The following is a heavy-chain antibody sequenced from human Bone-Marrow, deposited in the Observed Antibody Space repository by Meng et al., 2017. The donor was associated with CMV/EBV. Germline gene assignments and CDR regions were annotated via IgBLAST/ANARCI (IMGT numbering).Heavy chain of an antibody. V-gene: IGHV4-34*01. J-gene: IGHJ6*01. CDR2: INHSGST. D-gene: IGHD3-3*01. CDR3: ARGRSLEWLPLPGPYYYYGMDV. CDR1: GGSFSGYY. Sequence: SETLSLTCAVYGGSFSGYYWSWIRQPPGKGLEWIGEINHSGSTNYNPSLKSRVTISVDTSKNQFSLKLSSVTAADTAVYYCARGRSLEWLPLPGPYYYYGMDVWGQGTMVTVSS.